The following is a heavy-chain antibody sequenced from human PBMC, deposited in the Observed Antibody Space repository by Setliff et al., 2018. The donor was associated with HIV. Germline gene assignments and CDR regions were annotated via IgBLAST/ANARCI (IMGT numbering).Heavy chain of an antibody. Sequence: SKWWTWVRQAPGKGLEWIANINEDGNKKYHAGSVWGRFTISRDNAKNSLYMQMNSLRAEDTAVYYCARGVVVAAHNWFDPWGQGTLVTVSS. CDR2: INEDGNKK. J-gene: IGHJ5*02. CDR1: SKW. D-gene: IGHD2-15*01. CDR3: ARGVVVAAHNWFDP. V-gene: IGHV3-7*01.